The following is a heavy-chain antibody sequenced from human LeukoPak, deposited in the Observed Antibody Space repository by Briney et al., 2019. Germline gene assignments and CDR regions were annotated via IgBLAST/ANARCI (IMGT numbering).Heavy chain of an antibody. V-gene: IGHV4-59*08. CDR1: GGSISSYY. Sequence: SETLSLTCTVSGGSISSYYWSWIRQPPGKGLEWIGYIYYSGSTNYNPSLKNRVTISVDTSKNQFSLKLSSVTAADTAVYYCARVIVVPPGLVDYWGQGTLVTVSS. J-gene: IGHJ4*02. CDR3: ARVIVVPPGLVDY. D-gene: IGHD2/OR15-2a*01. CDR2: IYYSGST.